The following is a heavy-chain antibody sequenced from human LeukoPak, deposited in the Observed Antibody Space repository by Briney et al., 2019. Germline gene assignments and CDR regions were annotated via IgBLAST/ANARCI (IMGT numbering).Heavy chain of an antibody. V-gene: IGHV3-30*03. CDR1: GFTFSSYG. J-gene: IGHJ5*01. D-gene: IGHD5-24*01. CDR2: ISYDGTNK. Sequence: PGGSLRLSCAASGFTFSSYGMHWVRQAPGKGLEWVALISYDGTNKYYADSVKDRFTISRDNSKNTLYLQMNTLRAEDTAVYYCARDVGSGDGHNLDSWGHGTLVIVSS. CDR3: ARDVGSGDGHNLDS.